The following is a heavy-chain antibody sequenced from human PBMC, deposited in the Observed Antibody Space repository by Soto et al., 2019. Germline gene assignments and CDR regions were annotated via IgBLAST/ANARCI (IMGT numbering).Heavy chain of an antibody. CDR1: GGSFSGYY. CDR2: INHSGST. D-gene: IGHD3-10*01. J-gene: IGHJ6*02. Sequence: SETLSLTCAVYGGSFSGYYWSWIRQPPGKGLEWIGEINHSGSTNYNPSLKSRVTISVDTSKNQFSLKLSSVTAADTAVYYCARDKRYYGSGKGYYYYGMDVWGQGTTVTVSS. CDR3: ARDKRYYGSGKGYYYYGMDV. V-gene: IGHV4-34*01.